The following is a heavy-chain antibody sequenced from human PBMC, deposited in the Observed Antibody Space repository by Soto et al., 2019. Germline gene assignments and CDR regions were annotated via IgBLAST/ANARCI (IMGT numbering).Heavy chain of an antibody. J-gene: IGHJ4*02. CDR2: IYSGGSR. CDR1: GFSISNHY. Sequence: EVQLVESGGGLIQPGGSLRLSCAVSGFSISNHYMTWVRQAPGKGLEWVSVIYSGGSRSYADSVKGRFTISRDNSKNTLYLRMNSLRVEDTAVYYCARYNYWGQGTLVTVSS. CDR3: ARYNY. D-gene: IGHD1-1*01. V-gene: IGHV3-53*01.